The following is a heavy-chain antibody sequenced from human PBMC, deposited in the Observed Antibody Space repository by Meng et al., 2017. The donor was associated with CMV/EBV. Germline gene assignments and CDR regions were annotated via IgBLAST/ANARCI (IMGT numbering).Heavy chain of an antibody. CDR1: GGPISSSSYY. V-gene: IGHV4-39*07. Sequence: GSLRLSCTVSGGPISSSSYYWGWIRQPPGKGLEWIGSIYYSGSTYYNPSLKSRVTISVDTSKNQFSLKLSSVTAADTAVYYCARDRVAARPFDYWGQGTLVTVSS. CDR3: ARDRVAARPFDY. CDR2: IYYSGST. J-gene: IGHJ4*02. D-gene: IGHD6-6*01.